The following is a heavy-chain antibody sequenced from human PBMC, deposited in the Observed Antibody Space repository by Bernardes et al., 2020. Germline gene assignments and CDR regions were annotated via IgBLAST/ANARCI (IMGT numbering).Heavy chain of an antibody. CDR2: ISGSGGST. CDR3: AKVGPGGWFDP. V-gene: IGHV3-23*01. CDR1: GFTFSSYA. J-gene: IGHJ5*02. Sequence: GGSLRLSCAASGFTFSSYAMSWVRHTPGKGLDWVSAISGSGGSTYYADSVKGRFTISRDNSKNTLYLQMNSLRAEDTAVYYCAKVGPGGWFDPWGQGTLVTVSS. D-gene: IGHD3-10*01.